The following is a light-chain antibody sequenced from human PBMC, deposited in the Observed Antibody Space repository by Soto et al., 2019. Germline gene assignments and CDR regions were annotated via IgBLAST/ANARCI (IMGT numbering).Light chain of an antibody. V-gene: IGLV7-46*01. J-gene: IGLJ1*01. Sequence: QAVVTQEPSLTVSPGGPVTITCGSSTGAVTNGHYPYWFQQKPGQAPRTLIYDTTNRHSWTPARFSGSLLGGKAALTLSGAQPEDEAEYYCLLSYNGPYVFGTGTKVTVL. CDR1: TGAVTNGHY. CDR2: DTT. CDR3: LLSYNGPYV.